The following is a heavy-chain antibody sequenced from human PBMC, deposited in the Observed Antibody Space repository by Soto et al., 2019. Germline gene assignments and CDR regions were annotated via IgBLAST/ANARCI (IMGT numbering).Heavy chain of an antibody. V-gene: IGHV3-23*01. D-gene: IGHD3-3*01. CDR2: ISGSGESK. CDR1: GFTFNIYA. Sequence: GGSLRLSCAASGFTFNIYAMSWVRQAPGKGLEWVSSISGSGESKYYADSVKGRFTISRDNSKNTLYLQLNSLRADDTAVYYCAKETILEWLLLDYWGQGTLVTVSS. CDR3: AKETILEWLLLDY. J-gene: IGHJ4*02.